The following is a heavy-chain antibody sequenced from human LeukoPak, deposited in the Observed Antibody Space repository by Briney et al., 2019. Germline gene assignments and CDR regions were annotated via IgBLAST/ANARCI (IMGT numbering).Heavy chain of an antibody. D-gene: IGHD5-12*01. CDR3: VRGRGYITDF. J-gene: IGHJ4*02. CDR2: ISADGTP. V-gene: IGHV3-53*01. Sequence: PGGSLRLSCTASGLTINNIYMHWIRQAPGKGLEWVSVISADGTPRYADSVKGRFTMSRDSPKNTLFLQMNNLRADDTAVYYCVRGRGYITDFWGQGTLVTVSS. CDR1: GLTINNIY.